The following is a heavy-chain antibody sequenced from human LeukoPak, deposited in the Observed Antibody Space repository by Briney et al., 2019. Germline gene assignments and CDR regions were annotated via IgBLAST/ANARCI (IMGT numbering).Heavy chain of an antibody. J-gene: IGHJ3*02. CDR2: VDPEDGET. CDR1: VYTFTDYY. V-gene: IGHV1-69-2*01. Sequence: ASVKISCKVSVYTFTDYYMHWVQQAPGTGLEWMGLVDPEDGETIYAEKFQGRVTITADTSTDTAYMDLSSLRSDDTAVYYCARDAAMVRGVINAFDIWGQGTMVTVSS. D-gene: IGHD3-10*01. CDR3: ARDAAMVRGVINAFDI.